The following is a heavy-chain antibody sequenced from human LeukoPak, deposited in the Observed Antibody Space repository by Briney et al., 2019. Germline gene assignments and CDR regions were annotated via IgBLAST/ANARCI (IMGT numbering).Heavy chain of an antibody. CDR3: ASPYYDILTEGGP. CDR1: GFTFSRYA. D-gene: IGHD3-9*01. Sequence: PGGSLRLSCSASGFTFSRYAMHWVRQAPGKGLEYVSAISSNGGSTYYADSVKGRFTISRDNSKNTLYLQMSSLRAEDTAVYYCASPYYDILTEGGPWGQGTLVTVSS. CDR2: ISSNGGST. V-gene: IGHV3-64D*06. J-gene: IGHJ5*02.